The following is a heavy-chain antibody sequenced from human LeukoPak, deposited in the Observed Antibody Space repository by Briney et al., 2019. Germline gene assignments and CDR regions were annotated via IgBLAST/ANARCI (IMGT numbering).Heavy chain of an antibody. D-gene: IGHD6-13*01. CDR1: GFTFISYW. Sequence: GGSLGLSCAASGFTFISYWLSWVGQAPGKGLDWVANIKQDGSEKYYVDSVKGRFTISRDNAKNSLYLQMNSLRAEDTAVYYCARDQGAAAGLDYWGQGTLVTVSS. J-gene: IGHJ4*02. CDR3: ARDQGAAAGLDY. V-gene: IGHV3-7*01. CDR2: IKQDGSEK.